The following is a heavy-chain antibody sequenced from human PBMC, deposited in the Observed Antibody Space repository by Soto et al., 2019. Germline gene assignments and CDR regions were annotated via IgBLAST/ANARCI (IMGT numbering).Heavy chain of an antibody. CDR2: IIPIFGTA. Sequence: QVQLVQSGAEVEKPGSSVKVSCKASGGTFSSYAISWVRQAPGQGLEWMGGIIPIFGTANYAKKFQGRVTITADESTSTAYMELSSLRSEDTAVYYCASGVKTGTTGISGMDVWGQGTTVTVSS. CDR1: GGTFSSYA. J-gene: IGHJ6*02. V-gene: IGHV1-69*01. CDR3: ASGVKTGTTGISGMDV. D-gene: IGHD1-7*01.